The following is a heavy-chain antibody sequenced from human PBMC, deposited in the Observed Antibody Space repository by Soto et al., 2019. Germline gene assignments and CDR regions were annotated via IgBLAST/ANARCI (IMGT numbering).Heavy chain of an antibody. D-gene: IGHD3-10*01. CDR1: GFTFSTYS. Sequence: EMQLVESGGGLVQPGGSLRLSCAASGFTFSTYSMNWVRQAPGKGLEWVSYISSTSRAIYYADSVKGRFTISRDNAKNSLYLQMNSLTDEDTAMYYCTGKGILEWGLGTLVTVSS. V-gene: IGHV3-48*02. CDR2: ISSTSRAI. J-gene: IGHJ4*02. CDR3: TGKGILE.